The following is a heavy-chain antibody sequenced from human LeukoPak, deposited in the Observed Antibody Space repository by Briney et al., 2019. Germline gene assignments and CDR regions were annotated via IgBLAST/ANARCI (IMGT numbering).Heavy chain of an antibody. Sequence: ASVKVSCKASGYTFTGYYMHWVRQAPGQGLEWMGRINPNSGGTNYAQKFQGRVTMTRDTSISTAYMELSRLRSDDTAVYYCAREIAVAGTDRWFDPWGQGTLVTVSS. CDR1: GYTFTGYY. CDR3: AREIAVAGTDRWFDP. J-gene: IGHJ5*02. D-gene: IGHD6-19*01. CDR2: INPNSGGT. V-gene: IGHV1-2*06.